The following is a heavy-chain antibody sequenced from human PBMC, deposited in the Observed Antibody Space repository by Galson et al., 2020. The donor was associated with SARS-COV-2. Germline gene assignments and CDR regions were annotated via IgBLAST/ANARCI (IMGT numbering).Heavy chain of an antibody. CDR1: GDSLSSSSYY. D-gene: IGHD5-12*01. V-gene: IGHV4-39*07. J-gene: IGHJ4*02. Sequence: SETLSLTCTVSGDSLSSSSYYWGWIRQPPGKGLEWIGNHYYSGGTYYNPSLKSRVTISLDTSKNQFSLKLSSVTAADTALYCCARDPPFPGYQFGYWGRGILVTVSS. CDR3: ARDPPFPGYQFGY. CDR2: HYYSGGT.